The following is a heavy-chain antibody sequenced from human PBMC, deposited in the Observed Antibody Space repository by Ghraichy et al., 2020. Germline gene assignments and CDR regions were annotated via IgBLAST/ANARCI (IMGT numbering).Heavy chain of an antibody. V-gene: IGHV1-69*13. CDR2: IIPIFGTA. CDR1: GGTFSSYA. J-gene: IGHJ6*02. D-gene: IGHD2-8*01. CDR3: ASNPLYAIPYYYGMDV. Sequence: SVKVSCKASGGTFSSYAISWVRQAPGQGLEWMGGIIPIFGTANYAQKFQGRVTITADESTSTAYMELSSLRSEDTAVYYCASNPLYAIPYYYGMDVWGQGTTVTVSS.